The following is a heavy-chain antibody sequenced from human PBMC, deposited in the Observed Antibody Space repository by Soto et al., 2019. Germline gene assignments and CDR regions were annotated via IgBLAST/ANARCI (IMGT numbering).Heavy chain of an antibody. D-gene: IGHD3-22*01. CDR2: IYHGST. CDR3: AISGSRGIWAFDI. CDR1: GGSISSGGYS. Sequence: QLQLQESGSGLVKASQTLSLTCAVSGGSISSGGYSWSWTRQPPGKGLEWIGYIYHGSTYYNPSLKSRVTIAIDRSKNQFSLKLSSVTDADTAVYYCAISGSRGIWAFDIWGQGTMVTVSS. V-gene: IGHV4-30-2*01. J-gene: IGHJ3*02.